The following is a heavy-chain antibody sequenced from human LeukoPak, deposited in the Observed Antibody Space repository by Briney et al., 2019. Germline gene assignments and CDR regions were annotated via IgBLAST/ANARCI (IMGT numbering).Heavy chain of an antibody. J-gene: IGHJ4*02. Sequence: ASVKVSCKASGYTFTSYDINWVRQATGQGLEWMGWISAYNGNTNYAQKLQGRVTMTTDTSTSTAYMELRSLRSDDTAVYYCARDRDGYVWGSYRLGNYWGQGTLVTVSS. CDR1: GYTFTSYD. CDR3: ARDRDGYVWGSYRLGNY. CDR2: ISAYNGNT. V-gene: IGHV1-18*01. D-gene: IGHD3-16*02.